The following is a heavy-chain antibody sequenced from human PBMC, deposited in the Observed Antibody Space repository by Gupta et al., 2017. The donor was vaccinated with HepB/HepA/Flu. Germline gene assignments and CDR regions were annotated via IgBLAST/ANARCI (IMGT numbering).Heavy chain of an antibody. J-gene: IGHJ6*03. V-gene: IGHV1-18*01. D-gene: IGHD2-2*01. CDR1: GYTFTSYG. Sequence: QVQLVQSGGEVKNPGASVKLSCKASGYTFTSYGFTWVRQAPGQGLEWIGWISAYNGKTDYAQKFQGRVTMTTETSTSTAYMELRSLRSDDTAVHYCGRWGPMYYYMDVWGKGTTVSVSS. CDR2: ISAYNGKT. CDR3: GRWGPMYYYMDV.